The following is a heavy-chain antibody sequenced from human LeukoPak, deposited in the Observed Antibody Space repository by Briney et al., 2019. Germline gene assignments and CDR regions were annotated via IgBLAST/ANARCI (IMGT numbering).Heavy chain of an antibody. J-gene: IGHJ4*02. CDR3: ARAFIQDTAMGRGFDY. CDR1: GYTFTSYG. D-gene: IGHD5-18*01. Sequence: ASVKVSCKASGYTFTSYGISWVRQAPGQGLEWMGWISAYNGNTNYAQKLQGRATMTTDTSTSTAYMELRSLRSDDTAVYYCARAFIQDTAMGRGFDYWGQGTLVTVSS. CDR2: ISAYNGNT. V-gene: IGHV1-18*01.